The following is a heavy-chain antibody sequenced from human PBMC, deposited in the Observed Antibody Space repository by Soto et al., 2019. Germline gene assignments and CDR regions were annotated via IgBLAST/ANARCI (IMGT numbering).Heavy chain of an antibody. CDR1: GFTFSNDW. V-gene: IGHV3-7*05. Sequence: EVQLVESGGGLVQPGGSLRLSCAASGFTFSNDWMTWVRQAPGKGLEWVANIKKDGRKKSYLDSVWGRFTISRDNAKKSLYLEINSRRAEDNTVDYRSRGVSSGNSPAYFDAFDICGHGTMFPVSS. D-gene: IGHD1-1*01. CDR2: IKKDGRKK. CDR3: SRGVSSGNSPAYFDAFDI. J-gene: IGHJ3*02.